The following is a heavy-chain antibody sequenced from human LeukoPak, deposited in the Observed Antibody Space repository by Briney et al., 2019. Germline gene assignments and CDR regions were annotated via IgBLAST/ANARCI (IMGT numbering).Heavy chain of an antibody. J-gene: IGHJ6*03. CDR1: GGTFSSYA. CDR2: IIPIFGTA. CDR3: ARVVSGVGATTYYYYMDV. D-gene: IGHD1-26*01. Sequence: GPSVKLSCKASGGTFSSYAISCVRQAPGQGLEWMGRIIPIFGTANYAQKFKGRVTITTDESTSTAYMELSSLRSEDTAVYYCARVVSGVGATTYYYYMDVWGKGTTVTVSS. V-gene: IGHV1-69*05.